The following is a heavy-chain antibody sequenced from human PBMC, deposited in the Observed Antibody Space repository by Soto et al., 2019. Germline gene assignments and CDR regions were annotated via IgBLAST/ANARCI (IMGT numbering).Heavy chain of an antibody. D-gene: IGHD3-22*01. J-gene: IGHJ6*02. V-gene: IGHV1-24*01. Sequence: ASVKGSGKVSGYALTELSMHWVRQAPGKGLEWMGGFDPEDGETIYAQKFQGRVTMTEDTSTDTAYMELSSLRSEDTAVYYCATRYDSRSYCMDVWGQGTTVTVSS. CDR3: ATRYDSRSYCMDV. CDR2: FDPEDGET. CDR1: GYALTELS.